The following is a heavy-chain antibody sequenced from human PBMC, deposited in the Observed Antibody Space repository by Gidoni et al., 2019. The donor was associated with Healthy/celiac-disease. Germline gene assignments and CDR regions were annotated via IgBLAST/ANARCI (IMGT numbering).Heavy chain of an antibody. D-gene: IGHD3-22*01. CDR3: ARVDDSSGYYDNIDY. J-gene: IGHJ4*02. CDR1: GFTFSDYY. CDR2: ISSSISYT. V-gene: IGHV3-11*06. Sequence: QVQLVESGGGLVKPGGSLRLSCAASGFTFSDYYMSWIRQAPGKGLEWVSYISSSISYTNYADSVKGRFTISRDNAKNSLYLQMNSLRAEDTAVYYCARVDDSSGYYDNIDYWGQGTLVTVSS.